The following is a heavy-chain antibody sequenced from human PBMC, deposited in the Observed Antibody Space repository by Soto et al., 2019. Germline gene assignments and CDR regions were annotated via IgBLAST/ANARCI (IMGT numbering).Heavy chain of an antibody. V-gene: IGHV1-18*01. D-gene: IGHD6-19*01. Sequence: QVQLVQSGAEVKKPGASVKVSCKASGYTFTSYGISWVRQAPGQGLEWMGWISAYNGNTNYAQKLQGRVTMTTDTPPSKAYMERRGLRSDDTAGYYCARVIAVAVTRYGQWGIAYWGQGTLVTVSS. CDR3: ARVIAVAVTRYGQWGIAY. J-gene: IGHJ4*02. CDR2: ISAYNGNT. CDR1: GYTFTSYG.